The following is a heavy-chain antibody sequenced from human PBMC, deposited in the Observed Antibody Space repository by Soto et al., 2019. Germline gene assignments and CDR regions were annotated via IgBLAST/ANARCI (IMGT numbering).Heavy chain of an antibody. J-gene: IGHJ3*02. CDR2: INGDGSYT. V-gene: IGHV3-74*01. CDR1: GFTFSTYW. Sequence: EVQLVESGGGLVQPGGSLRLSCAASGFTFSTYWMHWVRQAPEKGLLWVSHINGDGSYTDFADSVKGRFTISRDNAKNTVYLQMQSLRVEDTAVYFCVRTWHGFDIWGPGTMVTGSS. CDR3: VRTWHGFDI.